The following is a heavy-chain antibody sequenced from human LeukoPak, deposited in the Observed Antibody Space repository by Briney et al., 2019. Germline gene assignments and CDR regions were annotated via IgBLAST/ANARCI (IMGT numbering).Heavy chain of an antibody. CDR1: GGTFSSYA. J-gene: IGHJ4*02. CDR3: ARGSYDYVWGSYRPHFDY. Sequence: VASVKVSCKASGGTFSSYAISWVRQAPGQGFEWMGGIIPIFGTANYAQKFQGRVTITADESTSTAYMELSSLRSEDTAVYYCARGSYDYVWGSYRPHFDYWGQGTLVTVSS. D-gene: IGHD3-16*02. V-gene: IGHV1-69*01. CDR2: IIPIFGTA.